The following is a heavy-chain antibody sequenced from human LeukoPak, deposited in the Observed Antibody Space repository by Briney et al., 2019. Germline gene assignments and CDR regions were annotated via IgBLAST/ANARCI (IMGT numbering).Heavy chain of an antibody. CDR2: IYYSGST. J-gene: IGHJ6*03. Sequence: SETLSLTCTVSGGSVSSGSCYWSWIRQPPGKGLEWIGYIYYSGSTNYNPSLKSRVTISVDTSKNQFSLKLSSVTAADTAVYYCARGTVLRFLEWLAYYYMDVWGKGTTVTVSS. CDR3: ARGTVLRFLEWLAYYYMDV. CDR1: GGSVSSGSCY. D-gene: IGHD3-3*01. V-gene: IGHV4-61*01.